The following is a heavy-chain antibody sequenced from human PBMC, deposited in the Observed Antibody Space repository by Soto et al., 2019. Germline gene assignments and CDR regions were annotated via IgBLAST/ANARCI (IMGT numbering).Heavy chain of an antibody. CDR1: GFTFSSNY. D-gene: IGHD6-19*01. CDR2: IYAGGST. V-gene: IGHV3-53*01. Sequence: ESGGGLIQPGGSLSLSCAASGFTFSSNYMSWVRQAPGKGLEWVSLIYAGGSTHYADSVKGRFTISRDNSKSTLYLQMNILRAEDTAVYYCATSGGYTSGWYKWGQGTLVTVSS. J-gene: IGHJ4*02. CDR3: ATSGGYTSGWYK.